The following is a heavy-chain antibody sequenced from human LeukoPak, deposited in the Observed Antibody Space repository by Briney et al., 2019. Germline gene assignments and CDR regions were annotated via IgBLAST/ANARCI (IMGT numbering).Heavy chain of an antibody. CDR1: GFTFSSYA. CDR2: ISGSGGST. CDR3: AEGLGFNGSGKTLIDY. Sequence: PGGSLRLSCAASGFTFSSYAMTWVRQAPGKGLEWVSVISGSGGSTYYADSVKGRFTISRDNSKNTLYLQMNSLRAEDTAVYYCAEGLGFNGSGKTLIDYWGQGTLVTVSS. V-gene: IGHV3-23*01. J-gene: IGHJ4*02. D-gene: IGHD3-10*01.